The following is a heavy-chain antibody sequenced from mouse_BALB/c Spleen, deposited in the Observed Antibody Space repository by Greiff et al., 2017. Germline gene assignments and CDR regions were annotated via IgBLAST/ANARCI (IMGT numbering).Heavy chain of an antibody. CDR3: ARDYYGSFDY. J-gene: IGHJ2*01. Sequence: QVQLKQSGAELVRPGVSVKISCKGSGYTFTDYAMHWVKQSHAKSLEWIGVISTYYGDASYNQKFKGKATMTVDKSSSTAYMELARLTSEDSAIYYCARDYYGSFDYWGQGTTLTVSS. CDR2: ISTYYGDA. CDR1: GYTFTDYA. V-gene: IGHV1S137*01. D-gene: IGHD1-2*01.